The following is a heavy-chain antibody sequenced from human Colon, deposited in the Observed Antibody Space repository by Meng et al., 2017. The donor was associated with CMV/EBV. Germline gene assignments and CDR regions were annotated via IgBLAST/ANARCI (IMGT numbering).Heavy chain of an antibody. CDR2: ISASGGTI. D-gene: IGHD3-16*02. CDR3: ARKGWNYREAFDM. J-gene: IGHJ3*02. CDR1: GFTFSSYE. V-gene: IGHV3-48*03. Sequence: GESLKISCVASGFTFSSYEMNWVRQAPGKGLEWVSYISASGGTIYYADSVKGRFTISRDNAKNSLYLQMNSLRAEDTAVYYCARKGWNYREAFDMWGQGTRVTVSS.